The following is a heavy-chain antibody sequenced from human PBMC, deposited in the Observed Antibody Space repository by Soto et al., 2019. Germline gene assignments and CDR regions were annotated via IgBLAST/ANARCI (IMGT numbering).Heavy chain of an antibody. V-gene: IGHV4-59*01. J-gene: IGHJ6*02. CDR3: ARDLWGYCGTDCYPLDA. Sequence: PSETLSLTCTVSGGSISGYYWSWIRQPPGKGLEWIGYMYNTGSTVYNPSFKSRVTISVDTSKNQFSLKLNSVTAADTAVYYCARDLWGYCGTDCYPLDAWGQGTMVTVSS. D-gene: IGHD2-21*02. CDR2: MYNTGST. CDR1: GGSISGYY.